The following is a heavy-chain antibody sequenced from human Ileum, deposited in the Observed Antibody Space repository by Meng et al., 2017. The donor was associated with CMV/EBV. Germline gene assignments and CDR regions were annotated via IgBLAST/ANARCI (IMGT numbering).Heavy chain of an antibody. CDR3: ARLIGDGYISGDY. D-gene: IGHD5-24*01. CDR1: GFTFSSYS. V-gene: IGHV3-21*01. Sequence: GGSLRLSCAASGFTFSSYSMNWVRQAPGKGLEWVSSISSSSSYIYYADSVKGRFTISRDNAKNSLYLQMNSLRAEDTAVYYCARLIGDGYISGDYWGQGTRVTVSS. J-gene: IGHJ4*02. CDR2: ISSSSSYI.